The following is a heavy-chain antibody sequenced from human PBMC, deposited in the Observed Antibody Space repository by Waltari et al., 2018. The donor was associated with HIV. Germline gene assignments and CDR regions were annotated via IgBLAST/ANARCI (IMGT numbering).Heavy chain of an antibody. Sequence: QVQLVESGGGVVQPGRSLRLSCAASGFTFSSYALHWVRQAPGKGLVWVAVISYDGSNKYYADSVKGRFTISRDNSKNTLYLQMNSLRAEDTAVYYCARDPQYCSSTSCSYYFDYWGQGTLVTVSS. CDR1: GFTFSSYA. CDR2: ISYDGSNK. CDR3: ARDPQYCSSTSCSYYFDY. D-gene: IGHD2-2*01. V-gene: IGHV3-30-3*01. J-gene: IGHJ4*02.